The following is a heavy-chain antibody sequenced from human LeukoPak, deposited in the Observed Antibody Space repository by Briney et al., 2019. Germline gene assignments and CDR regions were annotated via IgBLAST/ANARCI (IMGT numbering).Heavy chain of an antibody. Sequence: SGTLSLTCAVYGGSFSSYYWSWIRQPPGKGLEWIGYIYYSGSTNYNPFLKSRVTISVDTSKNQFSLKLSSVTAADTAVYYCARQGAVAGIFDYWGQGTLVTVSS. V-gene: IGHV4-59*01. J-gene: IGHJ4*02. CDR1: GGSFSSYY. CDR3: ARQGAVAGIFDY. D-gene: IGHD6-19*01. CDR2: IYYSGST.